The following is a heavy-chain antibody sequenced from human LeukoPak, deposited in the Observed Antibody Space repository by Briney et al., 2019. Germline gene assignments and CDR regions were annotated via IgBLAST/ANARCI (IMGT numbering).Heavy chain of an antibody. CDR1: GFTFSSYS. CDR3: ARALVGANDY. Sequence: GGSLRLSCAPSGFTFSSYSMNWVRQAPGKGLEWVSYISSSRSYIYYADSVKGRFTISRDNAKNSLYLQMSSLRVEDTAVYYCARALVGANDYWGQGTVVTVSS. J-gene: IGHJ4*02. CDR2: ISSSRSYI. D-gene: IGHD1-26*01. V-gene: IGHV3-21*01.